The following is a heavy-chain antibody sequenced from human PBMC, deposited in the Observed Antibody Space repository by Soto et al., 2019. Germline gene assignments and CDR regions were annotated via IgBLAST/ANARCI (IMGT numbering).Heavy chain of an antibody. V-gene: IGHV1-8*01. J-gene: IGHJ6*02. CDR3: ARRGYSSSWYYYYYYGMDV. CDR2: MNPNSGNT. D-gene: IGHD6-13*01. Sequence: QVQLVQSGAEVKKPGASVKVSCKASGYTFTSYDINWVRQATGQGLEWMGWMNPNSGNTGYAQKFQGRVTMTRNTSIGKAYMGLSSLRSEDTAVYYCARRGYSSSWYYYYYYGMDVWGQGTTVTVSS. CDR1: GYTFTSYD.